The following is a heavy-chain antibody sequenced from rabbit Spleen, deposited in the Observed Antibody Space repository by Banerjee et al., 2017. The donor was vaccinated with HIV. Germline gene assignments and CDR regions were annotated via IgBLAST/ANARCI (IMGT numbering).Heavy chain of an antibody. CDR1: GFDFSTYS. Sequence: QEQLVESGGGLVQPGGSLELSCKASGFDFSTYSMSWVRQAPGKGLEWIGYIEPIFGNTYYASWVNGRFTISSHNAQNTVDLQMNSLTPADTATYFCARSLYVGYSYPHFNLWGPGTLVTVS. J-gene: IGHJ4*01. D-gene: IGHD6-1*01. V-gene: IGHV1S47*01. CDR2: IEPIFGNT. CDR3: ARSLYVGYSYPHFNL.